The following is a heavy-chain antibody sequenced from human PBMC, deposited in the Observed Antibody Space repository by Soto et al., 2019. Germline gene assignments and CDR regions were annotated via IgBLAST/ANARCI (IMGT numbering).Heavy chain of an antibody. CDR3: ERGNVENWFGP. V-gene: IGHV5-51*01. CDR2: IYPNDSSV. Sequence: PXESLKISCQTCGYRFSSYWIVWVRQMPGKGLEWMGIIYPNDSSVKYNPSVQGQVTMSVDRSISTAYLQWSSLRASDTAVYFCERGNVENWFGPWGQGTPVTVSS. J-gene: IGHJ5*02. CDR1: GYRFSSYW.